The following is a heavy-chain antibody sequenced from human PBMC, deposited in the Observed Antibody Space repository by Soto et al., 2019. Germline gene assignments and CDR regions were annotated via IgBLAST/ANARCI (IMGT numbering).Heavy chain of an antibody. D-gene: IGHD2-2*01. CDR3: ATAIVPAAILAPDRHAFDI. Sequence: EVQLLESGGGLVQPGGSLRLSCAASGFTFSSYAMSWVRQAPGKGLEWVSAISGSGGSTYYADSVKGRFTISRDNSKNTLYLQMNSLRAEDTAVYYCATAIVPAAILAPDRHAFDIWGQGTMVTVSS. CDR2: ISGSGGST. J-gene: IGHJ3*02. CDR1: GFTFSSYA. V-gene: IGHV3-23*01.